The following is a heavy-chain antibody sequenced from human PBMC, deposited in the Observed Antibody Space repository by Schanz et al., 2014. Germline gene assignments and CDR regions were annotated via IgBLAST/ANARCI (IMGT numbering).Heavy chain of an antibody. CDR3: VRELSGGTFDY. V-gene: IGHV1-2*06. Sequence: QVQLVQSGAELKNPGASVKVSCKASGYSFSAYYIHWMRQAPGQGIEWLGRVNNISQKFQGRVTMTRDTYSTTDYMELNSRRSDDTAVYYCVRELSGGTFDYWGQGALVTVSS. CDR1: GYSFSAYY. CDR2: VN. J-gene: IGHJ4*02. D-gene: IGHD1-1*01.